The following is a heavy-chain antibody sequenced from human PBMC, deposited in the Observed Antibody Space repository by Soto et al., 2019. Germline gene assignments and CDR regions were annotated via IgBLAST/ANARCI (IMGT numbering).Heavy chain of an antibody. V-gene: IGHV5-51*01. CDR1: GYRFTSYW. D-gene: IGHD3-22*01. Sequence: PGESPKISCRSSGYRFTSYWIAWVRQMPGKGLEWMGIIFPSDSDTRYSPSFQGQVTLSADRSTSTVYLQWASLKASDIAVYFCARKDKSGYFNWFDPWGQGTLVTVSS. CDR3: ARKDKSGYFNWFDP. CDR2: IFPSDSDT. J-gene: IGHJ5*02.